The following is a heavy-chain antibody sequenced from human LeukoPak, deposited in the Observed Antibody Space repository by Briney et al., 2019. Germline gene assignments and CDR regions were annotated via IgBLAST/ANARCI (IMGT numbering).Heavy chain of an antibody. CDR2: LDPEDGEM. CDR3: ATGRTKWDLLNY. D-gene: IGHD1-26*01. V-gene: IGHV1-24*01. J-gene: IGHJ4*02. Sequence: VSVKVSCKVSGYALTELSLHWVRQAPGKGLEWMGGLDPEDGEMIYSQKFQGRVTMTEDTSTDIAYMAMSSLTSEDTAVYYCATGRTKWDLLNYWGQGTLVTVSS. CDR1: GYALTELS.